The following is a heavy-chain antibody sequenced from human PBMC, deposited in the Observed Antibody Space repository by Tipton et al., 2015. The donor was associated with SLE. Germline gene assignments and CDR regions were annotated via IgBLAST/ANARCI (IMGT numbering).Heavy chain of an antibody. CDR1: GGSISNYY. CDR3: ARASIAVPSGWFDP. V-gene: IGHV4-4*07. J-gene: IGHJ5*02. Sequence: PGLVKPSETLSLTCTVSGGSISNYYWSWIRQPAGKGLEWIGRIYPSGSTNYNPSLKSRVTMSIDTSKNQFSLKLNSVTAADTAVYYCARASIAVPSGWFDPWGQGTLVTVSS. CDR2: IYPSGST. D-gene: IGHD6-19*01.